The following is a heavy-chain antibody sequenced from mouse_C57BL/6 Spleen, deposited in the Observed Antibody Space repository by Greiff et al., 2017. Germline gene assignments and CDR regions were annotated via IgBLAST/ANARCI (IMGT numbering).Heavy chain of an antibody. CDR1: GFNIKDYY. CDR2: IDPEDGDT. J-gene: IGHJ2*01. V-gene: IGHV14-1*01. CDR3: TTLPRYRDFDY. D-gene: IGHD2-12*01. Sequence: VQLQQSGAELVRPGASVKLSCTASGFNIKDYYMHWVKQRPEQGLEWIGRIDPEDGDTDYAPKFQGKATLTADTSSNTAYLQLSSLTSEDSAVYYCTTLPRYRDFDYWGQGTTLTVSS.